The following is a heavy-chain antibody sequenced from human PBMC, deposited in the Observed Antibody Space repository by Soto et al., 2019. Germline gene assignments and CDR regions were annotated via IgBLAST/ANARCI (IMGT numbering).Heavy chain of an antibody. CDR1: GGSCSGYY. J-gene: IGHJ6*02. CDR2: INHSGST. CDR3: ARGKANSYTIPHYYYGMDV. Sequence: PSETLSLTGAAYGGSCSGYYWSGIRQPPGKGLEWIGEINHSGSTNYNPSLKSRVTISVDTSKNQFSLKLSSVTAADTAVYYCARGKANSYTIPHYYYGMDVWGQGTTVTVSS. V-gene: IGHV4-34*01. D-gene: IGHD5-18*01.